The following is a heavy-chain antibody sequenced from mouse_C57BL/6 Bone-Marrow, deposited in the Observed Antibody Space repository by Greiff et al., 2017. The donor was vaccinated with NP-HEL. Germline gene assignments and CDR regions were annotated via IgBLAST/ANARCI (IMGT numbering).Heavy chain of an antibody. CDR3: APLRRGYAMDY. V-gene: IGHV1-42*01. CDR2: INPSTGGN. CDR1: GYSFTGYY. D-gene: IGHD2-12*01. J-gene: IGHJ4*01. Sequence: EVQLVESGPELVKPGASVKISCKASGYSFTGYYMNWVKQSPEKSLEWIGEINPSTGGNTYNQKFKAKATVTVYKSSSTAYMQLKSLTSEDSAVYYCAPLRRGYAMDYWGQGTSVTVSS.